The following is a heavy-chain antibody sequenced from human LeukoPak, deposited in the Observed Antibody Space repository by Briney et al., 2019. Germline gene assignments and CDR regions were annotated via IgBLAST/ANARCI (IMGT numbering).Heavy chain of an antibody. Sequence: GGSLRLSCAASGLTFSSYWVSWVRQAPGRGLEWVANIKQDGSDKYYVDSVKGRFTISRDNAKKSLYLQMNSLRAEDTAVYYCATGQQLGYWGQGTLVTVSS. CDR3: ATGQQLGY. V-gene: IGHV3-7*01. J-gene: IGHJ4*02. D-gene: IGHD6-13*01. CDR2: IKQDGSDK. CDR1: GLTFSSYW.